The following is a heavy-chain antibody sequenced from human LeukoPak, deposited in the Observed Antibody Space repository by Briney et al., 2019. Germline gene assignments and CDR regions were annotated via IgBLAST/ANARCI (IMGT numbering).Heavy chain of an antibody. CDR3: AKDGGYDDYYYYGMDV. CDR2: ISYDGSNK. V-gene: IGHV3-30*18. D-gene: IGHD5-12*01. Sequence: GGSLRLSCAASGFTFSSYGMHWVRQAPGKGLEWVAVISYDGSNKYYADSVKGRFTISRDNSKNTLYLQMNSLRAEDTAVYYRAKDGGYDDYYYYGMDVWGQGTTVTVSS. CDR1: GFTFSSYG. J-gene: IGHJ6*02.